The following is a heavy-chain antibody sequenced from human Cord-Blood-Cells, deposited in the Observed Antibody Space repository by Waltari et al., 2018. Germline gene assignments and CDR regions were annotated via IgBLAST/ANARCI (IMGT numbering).Heavy chain of an antibody. D-gene: IGHD6-13*01. CDR2: ISSSSSYI. V-gene: IGHV3-21*01. Sequence: EVQLVESGGGLVKPGGSLRLSCAVSGFTFSSYSMNWVRQAPGKGLEWVSSISSSSSYIYYADSVKGRFTISRDNAKNSLYLQMNSLRAEDTAVYYCARGGGSSWYWFDPWGQGTLVTVSS. CDR3: ARGGGSSWYWFDP. J-gene: IGHJ5*02. CDR1: GFTFSSYS.